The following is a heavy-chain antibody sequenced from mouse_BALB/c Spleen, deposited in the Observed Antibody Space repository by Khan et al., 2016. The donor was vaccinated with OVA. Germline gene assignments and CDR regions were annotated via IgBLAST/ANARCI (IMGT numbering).Heavy chain of an antibody. CDR2: INTYTGEP. J-gene: IGHJ4*01. CDR3: ARPPYFSYTLDH. V-gene: IGHV9-3-1*01. D-gene: IGHD2-10*01. Sequence: QVRLQQSGPELKKPGETVKISYKASGYTFTNYGMNWVKQSPGKALKWMGWINTYTGEPTYAVDFKGRFAFSLDTSASTAYLQINNLKSEDTATYFCARPPYFSYTLDHWGQGTSVTVSS. CDR1: GYTFTNYG.